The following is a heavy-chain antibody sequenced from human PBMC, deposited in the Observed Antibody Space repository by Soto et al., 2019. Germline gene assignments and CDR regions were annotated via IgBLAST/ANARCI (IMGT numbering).Heavy chain of an antibody. V-gene: IGHV5-51*01. Sequence: PGESLKISCKTSGYSSTSNWIGWVRQMPGKGLEWMGIIYPGDSDTRYSPSFQGQAITSADKSISTAYLQWSSLKASDTAMYYCARLARTVLGSSTISRRGYFGCWERGTMGTVSS. D-gene: IGHD2-2*01. CDR3: ARLARTVLGSSTISRRGYFGC. J-gene: IGHJ4*02. CDR2: IYPGDSDT. CDR1: GYSSTSNW.